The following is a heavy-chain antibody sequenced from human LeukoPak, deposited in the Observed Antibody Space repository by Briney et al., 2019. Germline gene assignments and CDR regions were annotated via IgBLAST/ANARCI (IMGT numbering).Heavy chain of an antibody. CDR2: ITGTSSYI. CDR1: GFTFSTYS. J-gene: IGHJ4*02. V-gene: IGHV3-21*01. CDR3: ARDVFSYGYPYAFNY. Sequence: AGGSLRLSCAASGFTFSTYSMNWVRQAPGKGLEWVSSITGTSSYIYYADSVKGRFTISRDNTKNSLYLQMNSLRAEDTAVYYCARDVFSYGYPYAFNYWGQGTPVTVSS. D-gene: IGHD5-18*01.